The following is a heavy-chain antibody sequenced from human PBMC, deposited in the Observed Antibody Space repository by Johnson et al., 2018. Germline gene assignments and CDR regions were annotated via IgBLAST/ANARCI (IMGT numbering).Heavy chain of an antibody. D-gene: IGHD3-16*01. Sequence: VQLVESGGGVVQPGGSLRLSCAASGFTFSSYAMSWVRQAPGKGLEWVSAISGSGGSTYYADSVKGRFTISRDNSKNTLYLQMNTLRAEDTAVYYCLKAWAGRGGWDDAFDIWGQGPMVTVSS. V-gene: IGHV3-23*04. CDR3: LKAWAGRGGWDDAFDI. J-gene: IGHJ3*02. CDR1: GFTFSSYA. CDR2: ISGSGGST.